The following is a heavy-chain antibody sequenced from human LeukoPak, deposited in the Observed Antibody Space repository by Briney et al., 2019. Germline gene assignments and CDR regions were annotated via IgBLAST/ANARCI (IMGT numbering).Heavy chain of an antibody. J-gene: IGHJ5*02. CDR3: ARPMITFGGVIGNWFDP. CDR1: GFTFSSYS. V-gene: IGHV3-21*01. D-gene: IGHD3-16*02. CDR2: ISSSSSYI. Sequence: GGSLRLSCAASGFTFSSYSMNWVRQAPGKGLEWVSSISSSSSYIYYADSVKGRFTISRDNAKNSLYLQMNSLRAEDTAVYYCARPMITFGGVIGNWFDPWGQGTLVTVSS.